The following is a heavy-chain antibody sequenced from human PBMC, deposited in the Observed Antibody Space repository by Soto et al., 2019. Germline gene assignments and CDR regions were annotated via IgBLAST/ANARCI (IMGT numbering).Heavy chain of an antibody. CDR3: ARGPGVAATGWYFDL. CDR2: INAGNGNT. Sequence: ASVKVSCKASGYTFTSYAMHWVRQAPGQRLEWMRWINAGNGNTKYSQKFQGRVTITRDTSASTAYMELSSLRSEDTAVYYCARGPGVAATGWYFDLWGRGTPVTVSS. V-gene: IGHV1-3*01. CDR1: GYTFTSYA. J-gene: IGHJ2*01. D-gene: IGHD2-15*01.